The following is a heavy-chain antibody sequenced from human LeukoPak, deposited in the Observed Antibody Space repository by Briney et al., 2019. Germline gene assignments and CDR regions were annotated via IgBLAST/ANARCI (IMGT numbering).Heavy chain of an antibody. Sequence: PSETLSLTCTVSGGSISSSSYYWGWIRQPPGKGLEWIGSIYYSGSTYYNPSLKSRVTISVDTSKNQFSLKLSSVTAADTAVYYCARPLYGSGPLDYWGQGTLVTVSS. CDR1: GGSISSSSYY. D-gene: IGHD3-10*01. V-gene: IGHV4-39*07. CDR3: ARPLYGSGPLDY. CDR2: IYYSGST. J-gene: IGHJ4*02.